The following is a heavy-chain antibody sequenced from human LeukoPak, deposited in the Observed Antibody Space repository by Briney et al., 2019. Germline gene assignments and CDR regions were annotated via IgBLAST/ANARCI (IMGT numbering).Heavy chain of an antibody. D-gene: IGHD3-16*01. CDR2: IWYDGSNK. CDR1: GFTFSSYG. Sequence: QPGGSLRLSCAASGFTFSSYGMHWVRQAPGKGLEWVAVIWYDGSNKYYADSVKGRFTISRDNSKNTLYLQMNSLRAEDTAVYYCARDARLRGRYAGDDWGQGTLVTVSS. J-gene: IGHJ4*02. V-gene: IGHV3-33*01. CDR3: ARDARLRGRYAGDD.